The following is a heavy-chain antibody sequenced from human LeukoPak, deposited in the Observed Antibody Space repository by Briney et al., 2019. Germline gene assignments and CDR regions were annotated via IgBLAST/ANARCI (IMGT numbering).Heavy chain of an antibody. CDR3: ASFWSGSVYYFDY. CDR1: GFTFSSYA. CDR2: ISYDGSNK. J-gene: IGHJ4*02. D-gene: IGHD3-3*01. V-gene: IGHV3-30-3*01. Sequence: GRSLRLSCAASGFTFSSYAMHWVRQAPGKGLEWVAVISYDGSNKYYADSVKGRFTISRDNSKNTLYLQMNSLRAEDTAVYYCASFWSGSVYYFDYWGQGTLVTVSS.